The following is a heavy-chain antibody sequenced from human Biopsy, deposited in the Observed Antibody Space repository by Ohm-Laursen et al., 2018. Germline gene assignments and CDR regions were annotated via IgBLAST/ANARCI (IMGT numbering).Heavy chain of an antibody. V-gene: IGHV1-69*13. Sequence: ASVKVSCKASGGAFTNYAINWVRQAPGHGLEWMGGIITVSETAGYAERFQGRVTITADVTTTTAYMDLSGLRSEGTAVYYCVAYPSSGFFENNDDFAMDVWGQGTTVSVSS. D-gene: IGHD6-19*01. J-gene: IGHJ6*02. CDR2: IITVSETA. CDR3: VAYPSSGFFENNDDFAMDV. CDR1: GGAFTNYA.